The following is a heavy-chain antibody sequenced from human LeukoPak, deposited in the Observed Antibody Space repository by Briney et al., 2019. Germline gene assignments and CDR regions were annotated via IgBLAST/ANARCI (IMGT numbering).Heavy chain of an antibody. D-gene: IGHD2-8*01. CDR3: ARGMVACTNGVCYSRDAFDI. CDR2: INHSGSS. J-gene: IGHJ3*02. V-gene: IGHV4-34*04. CDR1: GGSFSDYY. Sequence: PSGTLSLTCAVYGGSFSDYYWSGVRQPPGKGLEWIGEINHSGSSYHNPSLKSRATISVDTSKNQFSLKLSSVAAAETAVYYCARGMVACTNGVCYSRDAFDIWGQGTMVTVSS.